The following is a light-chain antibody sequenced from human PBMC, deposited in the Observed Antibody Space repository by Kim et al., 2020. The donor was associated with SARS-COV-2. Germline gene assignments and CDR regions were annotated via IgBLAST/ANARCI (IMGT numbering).Light chain of an antibody. V-gene: IGLV10-54*01. J-gene: IGLJ3*02. CDR1: SNNVGNQG. CDR2: KNN. Sequence: LTQPPSVSKGLRQTATLTCTGNSNNVGNQGAAWLQQHQGHPPKLLFYKNNNRPSGISERLSASRSGNTASLTITGLQPEDEADYYCSAWDSSLSAWVFGGGTKLTVL. CDR3: SAWDSSLSAWV.